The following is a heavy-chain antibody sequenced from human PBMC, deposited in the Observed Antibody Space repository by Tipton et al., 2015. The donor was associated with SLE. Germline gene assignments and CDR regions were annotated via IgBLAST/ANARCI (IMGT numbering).Heavy chain of an antibody. V-gene: IGHV4-38-2*02. CDR3: ARRRYCGGAKCYYFDY. J-gene: IGHJ4*02. CDR2: LYHTGTT. D-gene: IGHD2-21*01. Sequence: TLSLTCIVSGYSITSNYYWGWIRQPPGKGLEWIGSLYHTGTTYYNPSLRSRVTISVDTSKNQFSLKLRSVTAADTAVYFCARRRYCGGAKCYYFDYWGQGRLVTVSP. CDR1: GYSITSNYY.